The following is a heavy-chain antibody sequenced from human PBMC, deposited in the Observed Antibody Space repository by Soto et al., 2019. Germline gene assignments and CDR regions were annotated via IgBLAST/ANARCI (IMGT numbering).Heavy chain of an antibody. D-gene: IGHD6-13*01. Sequence: AGGSLRLSCAASRFTFSSYWMHWVRQAPGKGLVWVSRINSDGSSTSYADSVKGRFTISRDNAKNTLYLQMNSLRAEDTAVYYCARDRVNRRIAGHYYYYGMDVWGQGTTVTVSS. V-gene: IGHV3-74*01. CDR1: RFTFSSYW. CDR3: ARDRVNRRIAGHYYYYGMDV. CDR2: INSDGSST. J-gene: IGHJ6*02.